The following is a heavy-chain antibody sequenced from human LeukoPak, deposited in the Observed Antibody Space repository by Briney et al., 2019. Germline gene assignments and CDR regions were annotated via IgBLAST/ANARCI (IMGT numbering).Heavy chain of an antibody. D-gene: IGHD5/OR15-5a*01. V-gene: IGHV3-74*01. CDR2: INSDGSST. J-gene: IGHJ4*02. CDR1: GFTFSSYW. Sequence: GGSLRLSCAASGFTFSSYWMHWVRQAPGKGLVWVSRINSDGSSTSYADSVKGRFTNSRDNAKNSLYLQMNSLSDEDTAVYYCARDPTQYLRYGHFDYWGQGTLVTVSS. CDR3: ARDPTQYLRYGHFDY.